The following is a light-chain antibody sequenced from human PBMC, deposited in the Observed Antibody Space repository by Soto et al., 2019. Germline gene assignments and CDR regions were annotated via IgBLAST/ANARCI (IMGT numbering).Light chain of an antibody. J-gene: IGKJ5*01. Sequence: DIQMTQSPSSLSASVGDRVTITCRARQSITDYLNWYQQKPGKAPQLLIYAASSLQSGVPSRFSASGSGTDFTLTISRLQPEDFATYFCQQTYMTPFTFGQGTRLEIK. CDR3: QQTYMTPFT. CDR2: AAS. V-gene: IGKV1-39*01. CDR1: QSITDY.